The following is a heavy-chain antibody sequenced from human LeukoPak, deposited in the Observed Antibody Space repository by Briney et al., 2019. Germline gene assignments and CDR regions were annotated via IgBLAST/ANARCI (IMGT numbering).Heavy chain of an antibody. J-gene: IGHJ4*02. CDR3: AKASSGWPYYFDY. D-gene: IGHD6-19*01. CDR2: ISGSGGST. CDR1: GFTFSSYG. Sequence: GGSLRLSCAASGFTFSSYGMSWVRQAPGKGLEWVSAISGSGGSTYYADSVKGRFTTSRDNSKNTLFLQMNSLRAEDTAVYYCAKASSGWPYYFDYWGQGSLVTVSS. V-gene: IGHV3-23*01.